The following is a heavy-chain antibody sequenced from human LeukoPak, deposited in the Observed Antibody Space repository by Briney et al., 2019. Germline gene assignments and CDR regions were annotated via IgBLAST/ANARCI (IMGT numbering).Heavy chain of an antibody. V-gene: IGHV4-38-2*02. D-gene: IGHD2-21*02. J-gene: IGHJ4*02. CDR2: MYHRGGPN. Sequence: SGTLSLTCTVSGYSISSGYYWGWIRQPPGKGLEWIGRMYHRGGPNYYNPSLKSRVTISVDMSKNQFSLKLSSVTAADTAVYYCAKDMYCGGDCLDSWGQGTLVTVSS. CDR1: GYSISSGYY. CDR3: AKDMYCGGDCLDS.